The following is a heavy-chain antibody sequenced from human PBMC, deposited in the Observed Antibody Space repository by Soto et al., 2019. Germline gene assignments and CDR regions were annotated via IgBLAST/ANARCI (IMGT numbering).Heavy chain of an antibody. V-gene: IGHV1-18*01. Sequence: ASVKVSWKASGYTFTSYGISWVRQAPGQGLEWMGWISAYNGNTNYAQKLQGRVTMTTDTSTSTAYMELRSLRSDDTAVYYCARDRGYSGKYYFDYWGQGTLVTVSS. D-gene: IGHD5-12*01. J-gene: IGHJ4*02. CDR3: ARDRGYSGKYYFDY. CDR2: ISAYNGNT. CDR1: GYTFTSYG.